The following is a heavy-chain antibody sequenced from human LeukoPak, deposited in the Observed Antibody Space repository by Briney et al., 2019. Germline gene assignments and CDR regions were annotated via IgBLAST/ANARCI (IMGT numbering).Heavy chain of an antibody. CDR1: GFTFSSYS. Sequence: VGSLRLSCAASGFTFSSYSMNWVRQAPGQGLEWVSSINSNSSYIYYADSVKGRFTISRDNAKNSLYLQMNSLRAEDTAVYYCAVLRRYRSFPPADYWGQGTLVTASS. CDR3: AVLRRYRSFPPADY. V-gene: IGHV3-21*01. CDR2: INSNSSYI. J-gene: IGHJ4*02. D-gene: IGHD3-16*02.